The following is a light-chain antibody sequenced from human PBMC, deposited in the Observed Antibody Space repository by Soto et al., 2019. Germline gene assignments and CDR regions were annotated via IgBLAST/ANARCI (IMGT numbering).Light chain of an antibody. V-gene: IGKV2D-29*02. CDR1: QSLLSSGGETY. J-gene: IGKJ5*01. CDR3: MQSKQLPLT. CDR2: EVS. Sequence: DIVMSQTPLSLSVTPGQPASISCRSSQSLLSSGGETYLFCYLQRPGQSPQLLIYEVSNRISAVPDRFSGSGSGTDFTLKISRVKAEDAGVYYCMQSKQLPLTFGQGTRLEGK.